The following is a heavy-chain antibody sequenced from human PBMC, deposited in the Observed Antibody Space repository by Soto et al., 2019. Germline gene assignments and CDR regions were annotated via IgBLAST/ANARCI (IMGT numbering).Heavy chain of an antibody. Sequence: SETLSLTCTVSGGSISSYYWSWIRQPPGKGLEWIGYIYYSGSTKYNPSLKSRVTISVDTSKNQFSLKLSSVTAADTAVYYCARRIAAAGTNYFDYWGQGTLVTVSS. CDR3: ARRIAAAGTNYFDY. CDR1: GGSISSYY. D-gene: IGHD6-13*01. J-gene: IGHJ4*02. V-gene: IGHV4-59*08. CDR2: IYYSGST.